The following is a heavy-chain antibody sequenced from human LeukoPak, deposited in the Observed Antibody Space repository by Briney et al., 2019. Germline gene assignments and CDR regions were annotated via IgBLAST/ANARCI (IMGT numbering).Heavy chain of an antibody. Sequence: GGSLRLSCAASGFTFSSHWMSWVRQAPGKGLEWVANIKQDGSEKYYVDSVKGRFTISRDNAKNSLYLQMNSLRAEDTAVYYCARPRVGATTHDAFDIWGQGTMVTVSS. J-gene: IGHJ3*02. D-gene: IGHD1-26*01. CDR3: ARPRVGATTHDAFDI. V-gene: IGHV3-7*01. CDR1: GFTFSSHW. CDR2: IKQDGSEK.